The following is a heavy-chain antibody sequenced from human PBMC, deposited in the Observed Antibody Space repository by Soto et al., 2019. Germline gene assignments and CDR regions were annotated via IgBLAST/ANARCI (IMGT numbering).Heavy chain of an antibody. Sequence: SETLSLTCSVSDGSINSHFWSWIRQPAGKRLEWIGRIYSSGSTIYNPSLQSRVTMSVETSKNQFSLKLRSVTAADTAVYYCARDNVWSGYYSFFDYWGQGTLVTVSS. D-gene: IGHD3-3*01. J-gene: IGHJ4*02. CDR2: IYSSGST. V-gene: IGHV4-4*07. CDR1: DGSINSHF. CDR3: ARDNVWSGYYSFFDY.